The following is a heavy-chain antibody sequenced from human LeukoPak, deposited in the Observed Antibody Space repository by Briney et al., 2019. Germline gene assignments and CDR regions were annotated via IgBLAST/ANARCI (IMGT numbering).Heavy chain of an antibody. J-gene: IGHJ4*02. V-gene: IGHV4-59*08. D-gene: IGHD3-10*01. CDR2: IYYSGST. CDR1: GGSISSYY. Sequence: PSETLSVTCTVSGGSISSYYWSWIRQPRGKGLDGIGYIYYSGSTNYNPSLKSRVTISVDTSKNQFSLKLFSVPAADTAVYYCARSGSGSYYPNYFDYWGQGTLVTVSS. CDR3: ARSGSGSYYPNYFDY.